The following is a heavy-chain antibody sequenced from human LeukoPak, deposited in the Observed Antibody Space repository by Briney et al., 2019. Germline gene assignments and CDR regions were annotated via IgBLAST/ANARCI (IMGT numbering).Heavy chain of an antibody. CDR1: GFTFSSYA. CDR2: ISYDGSNK. V-gene: IGHV3-30-3*01. Sequence: GRSLGLSCAASGFTFSSYAMHWVRQAPGKGLEWVAIISYDGSNKYYADSVKGRFTISRDNSKNTLYLQMNSLRAEDTAVYYCARDYDFWSGRPGSYYYYGMDVWGQGTTVTVSS. CDR3: ARDYDFWSGRPGSYYYYGMDV. D-gene: IGHD3-3*01. J-gene: IGHJ6*02.